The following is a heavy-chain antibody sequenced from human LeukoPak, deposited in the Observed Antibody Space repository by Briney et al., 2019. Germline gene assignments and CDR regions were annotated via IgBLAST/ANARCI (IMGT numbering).Heavy chain of an antibody. CDR2: ISSSSSYI. CDR3: ARDVWGEGGY. V-gene: IGHV3-21*01. CDR1: GFTFSSYS. Sequence: GGSLRLSCAASGFTFSSYSMNWVRQAPGKGLEWVSSISSSSSYIYYADSVKGRFTSARDNAKNSLYLQMSSLRAEDTAVYYCARDVWGEGGYWGQGTLVTVSS. J-gene: IGHJ4*02. D-gene: IGHD2-8*01.